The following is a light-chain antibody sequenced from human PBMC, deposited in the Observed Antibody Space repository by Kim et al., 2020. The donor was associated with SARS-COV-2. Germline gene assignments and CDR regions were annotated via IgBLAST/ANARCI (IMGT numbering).Light chain of an antibody. Sequence: IMLTHSPATLSVSPGERATLSCRASHSVDSSLAWYQQKPGQPPRILIYGASTRATGVPDRLSGSGSGTDFSLTISTLRSEEFSVYYCHQYNVWRRTLGGGTKVYIK. J-gene: IGKJ4*01. V-gene: IGKV3-15*01. CDR3: HQYNVWRRT. CDR1: HSVDSS. CDR2: GAS.